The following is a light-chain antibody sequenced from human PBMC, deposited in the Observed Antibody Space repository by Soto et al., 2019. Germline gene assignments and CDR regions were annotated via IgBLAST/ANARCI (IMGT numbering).Light chain of an antibody. CDR3: QQTYSAPLT. Sequence: DIQMTQSPFSLSASVGDRVNITCRASQSISNYLNWYQQKLGRATSLLIHGASSLQGGVPSRFSGSGSGTDFTLTISSLQPDDFTTYYCQQTYSAPLTFGGGTKVDIK. V-gene: IGKV1-39*01. CDR2: GAS. CDR1: QSISNY. J-gene: IGKJ4*01.